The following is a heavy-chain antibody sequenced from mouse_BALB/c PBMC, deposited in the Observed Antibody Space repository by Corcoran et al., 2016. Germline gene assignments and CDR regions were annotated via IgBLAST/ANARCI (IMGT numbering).Heavy chain of an antibody. J-gene: IGHJ1*01. Sequence: EVQLQPSGAELVKPGASVKLSCTASGFNINDTYMHWVKQRPEQGLEWIGRIDPANGNTKYDPKFQGKATITADTSSNTAYLQLSSLTSEDTAVYYCARWDWYLDGWGAGTTVTVFS. V-gene: IGHV14-3*02. CDR2: IDPANGNT. CDR1: GFNINDTY. CDR3: ARWDWYLDG.